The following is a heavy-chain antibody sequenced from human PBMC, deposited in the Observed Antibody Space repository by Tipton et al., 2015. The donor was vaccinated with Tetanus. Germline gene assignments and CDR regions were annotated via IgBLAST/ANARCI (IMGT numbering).Heavy chain of an antibody. V-gene: IGHV4-59*12. CDR2: IYFNGST. CDR3: ARNTVAGTVTFDY. CDR1: GGSISSYY. J-gene: IGHJ4*02. D-gene: IGHD6-19*01. Sequence: TLSLTCTVSGGSISSYYWSWIRQPPGKGLEWIGYIYFNGSTNYNPSLKSRVTISVDTSKNQFSLKLSSVTAADTAVYYCARNTVAGTVTFDYWGQGTLVTVSS.